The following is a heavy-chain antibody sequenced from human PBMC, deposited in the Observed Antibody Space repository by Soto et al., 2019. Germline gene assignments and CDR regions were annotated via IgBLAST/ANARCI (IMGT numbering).Heavy chain of an antibody. Sequence: GGSLRLSCAASGFTVSSNYMSWVRQAPGKGLEWVSVIYSGGSTYYADSVKGRFTISRDNSKNTLYLQMNRLRAEDTAVYYCARACRHGDYLFDYWGQGTLVTVSS. CDR3: ARACRHGDYLFDY. CDR2: IYSGGST. V-gene: IGHV3-53*01. CDR1: GFTVSSNY. J-gene: IGHJ4*02. D-gene: IGHD4-17*01.